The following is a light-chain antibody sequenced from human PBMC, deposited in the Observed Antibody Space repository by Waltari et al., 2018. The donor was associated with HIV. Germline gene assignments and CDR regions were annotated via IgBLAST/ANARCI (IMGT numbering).Light chain of an antibody. CDR3: LQGYSFILT. V-gene: IGKV1-39*01. CDR1: ENINTF. J-gene: IGKJ3*01. CDR2: GAS. Sequence: DIQVTQSPSPLSASVGDRVTIICRTSENINTFLNWFQQKPGKIPRLLIYGASTLESGVPSRFSGTGSGTDFSLTISALQPEDFATYYCLQGYSFILTFGPGTKVEVK.